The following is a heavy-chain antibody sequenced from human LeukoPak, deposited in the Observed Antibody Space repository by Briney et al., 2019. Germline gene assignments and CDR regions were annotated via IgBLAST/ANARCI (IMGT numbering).Heavy chain of an antibody. CDR3: ARDNYSDSSGYTDY. J-gene: IGHJ4*02. D-gene: IGHD3-22*01. Sequence: PSETLSLTCSVSGGPISSSSYYWGWIRQPPGKGLEWIGYIYYTGSTYYNPSLKSRVTISLDTSKNQFSLNLRSVTAADTAVYYCARDNYSDSSGYTDYWGQGTLVTVSS. CDR1: GGPISSSSYY. CDR2: IYYTGST. V-gene: IGHV4-39*07.